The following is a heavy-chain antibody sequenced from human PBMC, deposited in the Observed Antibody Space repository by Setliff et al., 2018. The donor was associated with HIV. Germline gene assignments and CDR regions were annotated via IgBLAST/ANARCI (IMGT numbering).Heavy chain of an antibody. CDR3: ARIHDYGGIDI. J-gene: IGHJ3*02. CDR1: GGSFSGYY. CDR2: IYYSGST. D-gene: IGHD4-17*01. Sequence: SETLSLTCAVYGGSFSGYYWGWFRQPPGKGLEWIGSIYYSGSTNYNPSLKSRVTMSVDTSKNQFSLKLSSVTAADTAVYYCARIHDYGGIDIWGQGTMVTVSS. V-gene: IGHV4-34*01.